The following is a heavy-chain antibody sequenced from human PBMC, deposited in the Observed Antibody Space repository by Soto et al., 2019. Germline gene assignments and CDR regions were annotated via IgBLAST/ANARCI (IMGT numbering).Heavy chain of an antibody. CDR3: VFQSGIAAAGTNFDY. J-gene: IGHJ4*02. CDR1: GYSFTSYW. Sequence: EVQLVQSGAEVKKPGESLRISCKGSGYSFTSYWISWVRQMPGKGLEWMGRIDPSDSYTNYSPSFQGHVTISADKSISTAYLQWSSLKASDTAMYYCVFQSGIAAAGTNFDYWGQGTLVTVSS. CDR2: IDPSDSYT. D-gene: IGHD6-13*01. V-gene: IGHV5-10-1*01.